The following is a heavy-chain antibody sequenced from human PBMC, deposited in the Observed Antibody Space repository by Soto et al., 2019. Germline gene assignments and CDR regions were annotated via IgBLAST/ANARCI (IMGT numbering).Heavy chain of an antibody. V-gene: IGHV3-73*01. CDR1: GFTFSGSA. J-gene: IGHJ3*02. D-gene: IGHD3-22*01. CDR2: IRSKANSYAT. Sequence: PGGSLRLSCAASGFTFSGSAMHWVRQASGKGLEWVGRIRSKANSYATAYAASVKGRFTISRDDSKNTAYLQMNSLKTEDTAVYYCTRRQPYYYDSSGYFQAFDIWGQGTMVTVS. CDR3: TRRQPYYYDSSGYFQAFDI.